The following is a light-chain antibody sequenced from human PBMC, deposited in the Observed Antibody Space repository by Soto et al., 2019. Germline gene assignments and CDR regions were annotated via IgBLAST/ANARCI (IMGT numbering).Light chain of an antibody. Sequence: AIRMTQSPSSFSASTGDRVTITCRASQGISSYLAWYQQKPGKAPKLLIYAASTLQSGVPSRFSGSGSVTDFTLTISCLQSEDFATYYCQQYYSYPPITFGQGTRLEMK. CDR1: QGISSY. CDR2: AAS. V-gene: IGKV1-8*01. CDR3: QQYYSYPPIT. J-gene: IGKJ5*01.